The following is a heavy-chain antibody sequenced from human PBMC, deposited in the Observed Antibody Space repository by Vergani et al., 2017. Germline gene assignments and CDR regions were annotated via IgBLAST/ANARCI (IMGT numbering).Heavy chain of an antibody. D-gene: IGHD1-26*01. Sequence: QVQLVESGGGVVQPGRSLRLYCAASGFTFSSYGMHWVRQAPGKGLEWVAVIWYDGSNKYYADSVKGRFTISRDNSKNTLYLQMNSLRAEDTAVYYCARTNSRRNDAFDIWGQGTMVTVSS. CDR3: ARTNSRRNDAFDI. CDR1: GFTFSSYG. V-gene: IGHV3-33*01. CDR2: IWYDGSNK. J-gene: IGHJ3*02.